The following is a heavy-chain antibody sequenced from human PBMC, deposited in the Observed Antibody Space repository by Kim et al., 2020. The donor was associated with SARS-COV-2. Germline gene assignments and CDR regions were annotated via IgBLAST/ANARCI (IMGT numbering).Heavy chain of an antibody. J-gene: IGHJ4*02. Sequence: GGSLRLSCAASGFTFSSYGMHWVRQAPGKGLEWVAVISYDGSNKYYADSVKGRFTISRDNSKNTLYLQMNSLRAEDTAVYYCAKGTTPTWVEMATTGVDGIGYWGQGTLVTVSS. CDR3: AKGTTPTWVEMATTGVDGIGY. CDR2: ISYDGSNK. D-gene: IGHD6-19*01. V-gene: IGHV3-30*18. CDR1: GFTFSSYG.